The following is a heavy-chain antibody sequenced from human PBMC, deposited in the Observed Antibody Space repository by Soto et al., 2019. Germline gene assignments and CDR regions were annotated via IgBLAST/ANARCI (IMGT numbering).Heavy chain of an antibody. CDR1: GFTFSSYG. Sequence: PVGSLRLSCAASGFTFSSYGMHWVRQAPGKGLEWVAVISYDGSNKYYADSVKGRFTISRDNSKNTLYLQMNNLRAEDTAVYYCAKEGYGPYYYYYGMDVWGQGTTVTVSS. V-gene: IGHV3-30*18. CDR2: ISYDGSNK. D-gene: IGHD6-13*01. J-gene: IGHJ6*02. CDR3: AKEGYGPYYYYYGMDV.